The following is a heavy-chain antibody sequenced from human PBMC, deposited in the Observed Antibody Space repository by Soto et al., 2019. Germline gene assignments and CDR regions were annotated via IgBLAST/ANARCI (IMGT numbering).Heavy chain of an antibody. V-gene: IGHV4-30-4*01. Sequence: QVQLQESGPGLVKPSQTLSLTCTVSGGSISSGDDFWTWIRQPPGKGLEWIGYIYYSGSTYYNPSLKSRLTMSVDTSKSQFSQKLSSVTAADTAVYYCARDRAKWKDYYYYGMDVWGQGTTVTVSS. J-gene: IGHJ6*02. CDR1: GGSISSGDDF. CDR2: IYYSGST. D-gene: IGHD1-20*01. CDR3: ARDRAKWKDYYYYGMDV.